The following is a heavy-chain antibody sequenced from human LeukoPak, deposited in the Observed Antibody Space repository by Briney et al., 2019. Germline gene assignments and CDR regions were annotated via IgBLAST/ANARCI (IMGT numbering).Heavy chain of an antibody. J-gene: IGHJ6*03. CDR3: AKMPSIYGSGSYHYYYYYMDV. CDR2: ISGSGGST. D-gene: IGHD3-10*01. Sequence: GGSLRLSCAASGFTFSSYAMSWGRQAPGKGLELVSTISGSGGSTYYADSVKGRFTISRDNSKNTLYLQMNSLRDEDTAVYYCAKMPSIYGSGSYHYYYYYMDVWGKGTTVTISS. CDR1: GFTFSSYA. V-gene: IGHV3-23*01.